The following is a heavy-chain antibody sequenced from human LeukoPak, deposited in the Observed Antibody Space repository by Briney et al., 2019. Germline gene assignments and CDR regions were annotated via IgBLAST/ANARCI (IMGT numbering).Heavy chain of an antibody. V-gene: IGHV3-21*01. CDR2: ISSSSSYI. Sequence: GGSLRLSCAASGFTFSSYSMNWVRQAPGKGLEWVSSISSSSSYIYYADSVKGRFTISRDNAKKSLYLQMNSLRAEDTAVYYCTRESPESLYFGELFWYFDLWGRGTLVTVSS. D-gene: IGHD3-10*01. CDR3: TRESPESLYFGELFWYFDL. J-gene: IGHJ2*01. CDR1: GFTFSSYS.